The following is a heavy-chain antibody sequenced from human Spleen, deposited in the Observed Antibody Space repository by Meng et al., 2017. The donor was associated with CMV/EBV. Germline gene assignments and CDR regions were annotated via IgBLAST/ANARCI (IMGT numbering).Heavy chain of an antibody. J-gene: IGHJ6*02. V-gene: IGHV3-7*01. Sequence: GGSLRLSCEGSGSTLSSYWMNWVRRAPGQGLEWVANINEYGSRTNYVDSVKGRFTISRDNPKNSVYLQMNSLRDEDTAVYYCARGRDNVILGAYCYGVDVWGPGTTVTVSS. CDR3: ARGRDNVILGAYCYGVDV. D-gene: IGHD2-15*01. CDR1: GSTLSSYW. CDR2: INEYGSRT.